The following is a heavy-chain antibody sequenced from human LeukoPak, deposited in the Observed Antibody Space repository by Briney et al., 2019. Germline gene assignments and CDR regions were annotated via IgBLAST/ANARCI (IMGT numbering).Heavy chain of an antibody. J-gene: IGHJ4*02. CDR3: ARSPSVTSDFDY. CDR2: IKPNSGGT. D-gene: IGHD5-18*01. CDR1: GYTFTGYY. Sequence: ASVKVSCKASGYTFTGYYMHWVRQAPGQGLEWMGWIKPNSGGTNYAQKFQGRVTMTRDMSTSTVYMELSSLRSEDTAVYYCARSPSVTSDFDYWGQGTLVTVSS. V-gene: IGHV1-2*02.